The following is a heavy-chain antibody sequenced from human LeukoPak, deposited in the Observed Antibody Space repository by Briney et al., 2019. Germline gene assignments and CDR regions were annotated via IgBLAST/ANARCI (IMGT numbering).Heavy chain of an antibody. J-gene: IGHJ4*02. D-gene: IGHD2-21*02. CDR2: IVVGSGNT. CDR1: GFTFTISA. CDR3: AGGRYCGGDCLPDY. Sequence: SVKVSCKASGFTFTISAMQWVRQARGQRLEWIGWIVVGSGNTNYAQRFQERVTITRDMSTSTAYMELSSLRSEDTAVYYCAGGRYCGGDCLPDYWGQGTLVTVSS. V-gene: IGHV1-58*02.